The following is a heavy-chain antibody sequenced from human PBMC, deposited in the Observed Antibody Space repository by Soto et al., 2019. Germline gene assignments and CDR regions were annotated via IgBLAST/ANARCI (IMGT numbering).Heavy chain of an antibody. D-gene: IGHD2-15*01. V-gene: IGHV1-3*01. CDR2: INAGNGNT. Sequence: QVQLVQSGAEVKKPGASVKVSCKASGYTFTSYAMHWVRQAPGQRLEWMGWINAGNGNTEYSQKFQGRVTITRDTTASTAYMELSSLRSEDTAVYYCARSPGGVVVVAATGSGWCDPWGQGTLVTVSS. CDR3: ARSPGGVVVVAATGSGWCDP. CDR1: GYTFTSYA. J-gene: IGHJ5*02.